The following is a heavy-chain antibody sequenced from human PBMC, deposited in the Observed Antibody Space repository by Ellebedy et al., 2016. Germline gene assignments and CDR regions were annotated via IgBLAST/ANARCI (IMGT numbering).Heavy chain of an antibody. D-gene: IGHD2-8*01. Sequence: GRSLRLSCAASGFTFSTYWMHWVRQAPGKGLVWVSRIDSDGSSTRHADSVKGRFTISRDNAKNTLFLKMNSLRADDTAVYYCARVRDNGDLDYWGQGTLVTVSS. CDR2: IDSDGSST. J-gene: IGHJ4*02. CDR1: GFTFSTYW. CDR3: ARVRDNGDLDY. V-gene: IGHV3-74*01.